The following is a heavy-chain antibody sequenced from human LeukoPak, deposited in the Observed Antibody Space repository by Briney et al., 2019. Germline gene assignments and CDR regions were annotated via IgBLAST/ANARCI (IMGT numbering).Heavy chain of an antibody. CDR3: AKRGYYDSSGYSVDY. CDR2: ISGSGGST. D-gene: IGHD3-22*01. J-gene: IGHJ4*02. V-gene: IGHV3-23*01. CDR1: GFTFSSYA. Sequence: GGSLRLSCAVSGFTFSSYAMSWVRQAPGKGLEWVSAISGSGGSTYYADSVKGRFTISRDNSKNTLYLQMNSLRAEDTAVYYCAKRGYYDSSGYSVDYWGQGTLVTVSS.